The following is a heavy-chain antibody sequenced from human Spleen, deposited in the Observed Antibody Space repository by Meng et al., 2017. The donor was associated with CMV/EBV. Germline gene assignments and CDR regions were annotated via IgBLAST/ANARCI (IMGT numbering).Heavy chain of an antibody. J-gene: IGHJ4*02. Sequence: AASGFTVSPYRMSWVRQAPGKGLEWVSSISSSSTYIYYADSVRGRFTISRDNAKNSLYLQMNSLRVEDTAVYYCARDAYDSSSYFDYWGQGTLVTVSS. CDR3: ARDAYDSSSYFDY. CDR1: GFTVSPYR. CDR2: ISSSSTYI. V-gene: IGHV3-21*01. D-gene: IGHD6-6*01.